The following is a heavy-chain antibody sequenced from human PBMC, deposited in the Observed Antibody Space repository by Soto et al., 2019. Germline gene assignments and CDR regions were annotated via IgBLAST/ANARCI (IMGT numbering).Heavy chain of an antibody. J-gene: IGHJ6*03. CDR2: INYNGNT. CDR3: AGGGSIVVATRRLMDG. CDR1: GASISSHY. D-gene: IGHD3-22*01. Sequence: QVQLQESGPGLVKPSETLSLTCTVSGASISSHYWSWIRQAPGKGLEWIANINYNGNTNYNPTLKSRPSLSVSTSKNRCSLTVISVAAADTAVYYCAGGGSIVVATRRLMDGWGRGTTVTVSS. V-gene: IGHV4-59*08.